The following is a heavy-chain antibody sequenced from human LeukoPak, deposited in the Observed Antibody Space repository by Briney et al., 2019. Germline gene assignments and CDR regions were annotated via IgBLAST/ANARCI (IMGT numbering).Heavy chain of an antibody. J-gene: IGHJ3*02. Sequence: GRSLRLSCAASGFTFSSYAMHWVRQAPGKGLEWVAVISYDGSNKYYADSVKGRFTISRDNSKNTLYLQMNSLRAEDTAVYYCARDGPTLWAFDIWGQGTMVTVSS. CDR2: ISYDGSNK. V-gene: IGHV3-30*04. CDR3: ARDGPTLWAFDI. D-gene: IGHD2-21*01. CDR1: GFTFSSYA.